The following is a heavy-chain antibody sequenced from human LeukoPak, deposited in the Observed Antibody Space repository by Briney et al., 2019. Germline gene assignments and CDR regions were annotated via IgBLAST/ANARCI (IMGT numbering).Heavy chain of an antibody. CDR1: GFTFSSYA. CDR3: AKVAVTGPRDY. Sequence: GRSLRLSCAASGFTFSSYAMHWVRQAPGKGLEWVAVISYDGSNKYYADSVKGRFTISRDNSKNTLYLQMNSLRAEDTAVYYCAKVAVTGPRDYWGQGTLVTVSS. CDR2: ISYDGSNK. V-gene: IGHV3-30-3*01. J-gene: IGHJ4*02. D-gene: IGHD6-19*01.